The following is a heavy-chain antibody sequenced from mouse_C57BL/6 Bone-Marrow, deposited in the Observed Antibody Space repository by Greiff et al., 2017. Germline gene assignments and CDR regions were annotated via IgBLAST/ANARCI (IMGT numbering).Heavy chain of an antibody. CDR1: GYSFTGYY. V-gene: IGHV1-42*01. D-gene: IGHD2-2*01. J-gene: IGHJ3*01. CDR2: INPSTGGT. CDR3: ARGIYYGYAWFAY. Sequence: VQLQQSGPELVKPGASVKISCKASGYSFTGYYMNWVKQSPEKSLEWIGEINPSTGGTTYNQKFKAKATLTVDKSSSTAYMQLKSLTSEDSADYYCARGIYYGYAWFAYWGQGTLVTVSA.